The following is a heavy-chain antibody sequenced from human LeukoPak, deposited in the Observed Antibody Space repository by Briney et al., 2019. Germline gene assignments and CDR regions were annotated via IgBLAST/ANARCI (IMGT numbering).Heavy chain of an antibody. CDR3: ARETAYAFDI. CDR2: ISYDGSNK. V-gene: IGHV3-30-3*01. J-gene: IGHJ3*02. CDR1: GFTFSSYA. Sequence: PGGSLRLSCAASGFTFSSYAMHWVRQAPGKGLEWAAVISYDGSNKYYADSVKGRFTISRDNSKNTLYLQMNSLRAEDTAVYYCARETAYAFDIWGQGTMVTVSS. D-gene: IGHD5-18*01.